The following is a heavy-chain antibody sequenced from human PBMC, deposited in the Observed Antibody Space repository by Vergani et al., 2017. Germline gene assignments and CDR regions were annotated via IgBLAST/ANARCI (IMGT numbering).Heavy chain of an antibody. J-gene: IGHJ3*01. CDR1: GGSISAGYYF. V-gene: IGHV4-61*02. D-gene: IGHD2-15*01. CDR2: ICASGNA. Sequence: QVQLQASGPGRVKPSQTLSLTCTMSGGSISAGYYFWSWLRHPAGKGLEWLGHICASGNASHSAPLKTRVSMSVDTSKNQFSLTVTSVTAADTAIYFCARRSGGYYSGGKVHPLRTAFDVWGHGTVVTVSS. CDR3: ARRSGGYYSGGKVHPLRTAFDV.